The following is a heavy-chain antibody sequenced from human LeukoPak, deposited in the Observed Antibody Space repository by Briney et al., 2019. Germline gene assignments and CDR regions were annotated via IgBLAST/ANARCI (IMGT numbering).Heavy chain of an antibody. CDR3: ARRRRDGYKVWFDP. D-gene: IGHD5-24*01. J-gene: IGHJ5*02. CDR1: GGSISSGDYY. CDR2: IYYSGST. Sequence: SETLSLTCTVSGGSISSGDYYWSWIRQPPGKGLEWIGYIYYSGSTYYNPSLKSRVTISVDTSKNQFSLKLSSVTAADTAVYYCARRRRDGYKVWFDPWGQGTLVTVSS. V-gene: IGHV4-30-4*01.